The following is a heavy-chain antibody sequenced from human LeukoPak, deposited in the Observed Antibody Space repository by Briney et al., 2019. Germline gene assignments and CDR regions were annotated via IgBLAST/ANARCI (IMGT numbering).Heavy chain of an antibody. Sequence: PSETLSLTRTVSGGSISSYYWSWIRQPPGKGLEWIGYIYYSGSTNYNPSLKSRVTISVDTTKNQFSLNLTSVTAADTAVYYCARFTPQGYGWGGYNSFDPWGQGTPVTVSS. J-gene: IGHJ5*02. CDR3: ARFTPQGYGWGGYNSFDP. V-gene: IGHV4-59*01. CDR1: GGSISSYY. CDR2: IYYSGST. D-gene: IGHD3-16*01.